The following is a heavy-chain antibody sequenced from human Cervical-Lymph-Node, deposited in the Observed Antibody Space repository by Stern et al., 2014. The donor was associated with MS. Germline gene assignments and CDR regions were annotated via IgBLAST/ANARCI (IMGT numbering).Heavy chain of an antibody. Sequence: QLVQSGAEVKKPGSSVKVSCKASGDTFSTNGFSWVRQAPGQGLEWMGGIIPIFRTTNYAQKFQGRVTITADESTRTIYMELFSLRSEDTAVYYCARGGYDYEYPWYYYYSMDVWGQGTTVTVSS. D-gene: IGHD5-12*01. J-gene: IGHJ6*02. CDR2: IIPIFRTT. CDR1: GDTFSTNG. CDR3: ARGGYDYEYPWYYYYSMDV. V-gene: IGHV1-69*01.